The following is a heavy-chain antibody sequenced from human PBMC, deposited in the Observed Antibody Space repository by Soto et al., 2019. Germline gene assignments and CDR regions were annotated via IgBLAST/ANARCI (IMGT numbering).Heavy chain of an antibody. J-gene: IGHJ6*02. CDR2: ITSNGGNT. CDR3: ARRIPFGDGMAV. V-gene: IGHV3-64*01. Sequence: EVQLVESGGGLVQPGGSLRLSCAASGFTFSSYAMHWVRQAPGKGLECVSAITSNGGNTDYASSVKGRFTISRDNSKNTLDLQMGSLRAEDMAVYYCARRIPFGDGMAVWGQWTTVTVSS. CDR1: GFTFSSYA. D-gene: IGHD3-16*01.